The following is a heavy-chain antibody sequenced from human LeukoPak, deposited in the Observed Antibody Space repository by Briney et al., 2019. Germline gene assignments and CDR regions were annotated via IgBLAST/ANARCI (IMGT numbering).Heavy chain of an antibody. CDR1: GGYLNGYY. J-gene: IGHJ6*03. CDR2: INHSGST. CDR3: ARGKMEANYYYYYMDV. Sequence: SETLSLTCAVYGGYLNGYYWSWIRQPPGKGLEWIGEINHSGSTNYNPSLKSRVTISVDTSKNQFSLNLSSVTAADTAVYYCARGKMEANYYYYYMDVWGKGTTVTVSS. D-gene: IGHD5-24*01. V-gene: IGHV4-34*01.